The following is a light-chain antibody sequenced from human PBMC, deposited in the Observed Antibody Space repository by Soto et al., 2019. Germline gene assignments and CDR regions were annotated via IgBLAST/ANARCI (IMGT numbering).Light chain of an antibody. Sequence: DIVLTQSPEFLAVSLGERATIKCRSSQSLLSSRNGRHTLSWLQKKPGQPPRLLIYWASTRHSGVPDRFSAGASGTDFTLTISSLQPEDVAVYYCQQHLDFLVTFGGGTKVDIK. CDR2: WAS. J-gene: IGKJ4*01. V-gene: IGKV4-1*01. CDR3: QQHLDFLVT. CDR1: QSLLSSRNGRHT.